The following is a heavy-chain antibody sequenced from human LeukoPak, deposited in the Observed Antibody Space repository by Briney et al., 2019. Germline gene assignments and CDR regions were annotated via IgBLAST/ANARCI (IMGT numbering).Heavy chain of an antibody. J-gene: IGHJ4*02. D-gene: IGHD4-23*01. Sequence: SETLSLTCAVYGGFFSVYYWSWIRQPPGKGLEWIGEINHSGSTNYNPSLKSRVTISVDTSKNQFSLKLSSVTAADTAVYYCARGGGYFDYWGQGTLVTVSS. CDR1: GGFFSVYY. CDR2: INHSGST. V-gene: IGHV4-34*01. CDR3: ARGGGYFDY.